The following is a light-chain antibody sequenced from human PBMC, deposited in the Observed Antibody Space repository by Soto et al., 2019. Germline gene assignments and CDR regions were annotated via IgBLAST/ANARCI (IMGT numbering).Light chain of an antibody. J-gene: IGKJ2*01. CDR1: RFLSSSY. V-gene: IGKV3-20*01. Sequence: EIVLTQSPGTLSLSPGDRATLSCRASRFLSSSYVVWYQQKPGQAPRLLIYAASTRATGIPDRFSGSGSETEYTLTINRFVPEDAAVYCCQLQGTFGEGTKLLIK. CDR2: AAS. CDR3: QLQGT.